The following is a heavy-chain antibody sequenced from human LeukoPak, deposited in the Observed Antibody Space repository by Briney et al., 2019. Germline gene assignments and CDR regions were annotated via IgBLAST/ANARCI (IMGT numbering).Heavy chain of an antibody. CDR3: ARAPVLGGYSYGYLVDAFDI. D-gene: IGHD5-18*01. CDR1: GFTFSSYS. V-gene: IGHV3-21*01. CDR2: ISSSSSYI. Sequence: PGGSLRLSCAASGFTFSSYSMNWVRQAPGKGLKWVSSISSSSSYIYYADSVKGRFTISRDNAKNSLYLQMNSLRAEDTAVYYCARAPVLGGYSYGYLVDAFDIWGQGTMVTVSS. J-gene: IGHJ3*02.